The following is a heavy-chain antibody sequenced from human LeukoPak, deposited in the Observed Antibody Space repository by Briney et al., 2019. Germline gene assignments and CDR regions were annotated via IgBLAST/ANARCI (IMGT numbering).Heavy chain of an antibody. CDR1: GYTLTELP. V-gene: IGHV1-24*01. CDR2: FDPEDGET. CDR3: ATPRFWSGYGNFQH. D-gene: IGHD3-3*01. J-gene: IGHJ1*01. Sequence: GASVKVSCKVSGYTLTELPMHWVRQAPGKGLEWMGGFDPEDGETIYAQKFQGRVTMTEDTSTDTAYMELSSLRSEDTAVYYCATPRFWSGYGNFQHWGQGTLVTVSS.